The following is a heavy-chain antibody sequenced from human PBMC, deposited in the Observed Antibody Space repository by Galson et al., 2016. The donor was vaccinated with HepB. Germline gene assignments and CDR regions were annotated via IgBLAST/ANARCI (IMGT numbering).Heavy chain of an antibody. Sequence: SLRLSCAVSGFTVSNDYMSWVRQAPGKGLEWVSVLYSGGNTYYADSVKGRFAISRDTSKNTLYLQMNSLRAEDTAVYYCARHDWFDPWGQGTLVTVSS. CDR3: ARHDWFDP. J-gene: IGHJ5*02. CDR1: GFTVSNDY. V-gene: IGHV3-53*01. CDR2: LYSGGNT.